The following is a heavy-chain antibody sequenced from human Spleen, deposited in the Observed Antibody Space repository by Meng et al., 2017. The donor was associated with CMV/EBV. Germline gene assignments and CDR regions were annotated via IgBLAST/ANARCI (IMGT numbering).Heavy chain of an antibody. Sequence: SETLSLTCSVSGYSISSGYYWGWIRQPPGKGLEWIGSIYHSGSTYYNPSLKSRVTISLDTSKNQFSLRLNSVTAADTAVYYWARVSVATYYFDYWGQGTLVTVSS. V-gene: IGHV4-38-2*02. CDR2: IYHSGST. J-gene: IGHJ4*02. CDR1: GYSISSGYY. D-gene: IGHD1-26*01. CDR3: ARVSVATYYFDY.